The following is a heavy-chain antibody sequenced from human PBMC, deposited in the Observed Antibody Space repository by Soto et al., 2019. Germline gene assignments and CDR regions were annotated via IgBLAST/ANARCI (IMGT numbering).Heavy chain of an antibody. D-gene: IGHD1-20*01. CDR3: ATSQKGYNWNYFDH. CDR1: GDSIRSINNY. J-gene: IGHJ4*02. Sequence: PSETLSLTCTVSGDSIRSINNYWGWLRQSPGKGPEWIGSVFYTGFTSYNPSLESRVSVSVDTSKNQFSLKVSGVSAADTAVYYCATSQKGYNWNYFDHWGQGALVTVSS. CDR2: VFYTGFT. V-gene: IGHV4-39*01.